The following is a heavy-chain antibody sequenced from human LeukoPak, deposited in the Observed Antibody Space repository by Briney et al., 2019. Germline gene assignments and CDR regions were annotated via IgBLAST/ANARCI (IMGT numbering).Heavy chain of an antibody. D-gene: IGHD3-10*01. CDR3: ARDIRNYYDSGAYGWFDP. Sequence: SGGSLRLSCAASGFTVSSNYMSWVRQAPGKGLEWVSVIYSGGSTYYADSVKGRFTISRDNSKNTLYLQMNSLRAEDTATYYCARDIRNYYDSGAYGWFDPWGQGTLVPVSS. V-gene: IGHV3-66*01. CDR1: GFTVSSNY. CDR2: IYSGGST. J-gene: IGHJ5*02.